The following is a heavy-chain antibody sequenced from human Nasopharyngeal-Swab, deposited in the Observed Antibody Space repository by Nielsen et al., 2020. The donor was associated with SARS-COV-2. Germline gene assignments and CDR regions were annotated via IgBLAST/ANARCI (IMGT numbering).Heavy chain of an antibody. CDR3: VRHPIAVAAKSNYGMDV. J-gene: IGHJ6*02. Sequence: ASVKVSCKASGYTFTSYDINWVRQATGQGLEWMGWMNPNSGNTGYAQKFQGRVTMTRNTSISTAYMELSSLRSEDTAVYYCVRHPIAVAAKSNYGMDVWGQGTTVTVSS. CDR1: GYTFTSYD. V-gene: IGHV1-8*01. CDR2: MNPNSGNT. D-gene: IGHD6-19*01.